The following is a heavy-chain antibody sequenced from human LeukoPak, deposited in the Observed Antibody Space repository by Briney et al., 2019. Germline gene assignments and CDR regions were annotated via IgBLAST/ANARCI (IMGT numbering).Heavy chain of an antibody. D-gene: IGHD1-26*01. CDR2: TTYNGDST. CDR1: GFTFSSYA. Sequence: PGGSLRLSCAASGFTFSSYAMSWVRQAPGKGLEYVAATTYNGDSTYYADSVKGRFTISRDSPKNTLYLQMSSLRAEDTAVYYCVKGIGKYYHYYGMDVWGQGTTVTVSS. CDR3: VKGIGKYYHYYGMDV. V-gene: IGHV3-64D*06. J-gene: IGHJ6*02.